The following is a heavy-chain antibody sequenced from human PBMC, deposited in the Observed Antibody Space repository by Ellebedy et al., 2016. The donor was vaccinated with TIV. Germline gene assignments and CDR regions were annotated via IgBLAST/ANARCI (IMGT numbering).Heavy chain of an antibody. V-gene: IGHV3-30-3*01. CDR3: AKGRQQWPYGEGDY. D-gene: IGHD6-19*01. CDR1: GFTFSSYA. CDR2: ISYDGSNK. Sequence: GGSLRLSXAASGFTFSSYAMHWVRQAPGKGLEWVAVISYDGSNKYYADSVKGRFTISRDNSKNTLYLQMNSLRAEDTAVYYCAKGRQQWPYGEGDYWGQGTLVTVSS. J-gene: IGHJ4*02.